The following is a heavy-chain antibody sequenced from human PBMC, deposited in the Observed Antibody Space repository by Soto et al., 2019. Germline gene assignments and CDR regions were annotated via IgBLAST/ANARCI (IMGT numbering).Heavy chain of an antibody. D-gene: IGHD6-19*01. Sequence: AGGSLRLSCAASGFTLTSYAMGWVRQAPGKGLEWVSVTSVSGDYTYYADSVKGRFTISRDSSKNTVYLQMNSLRVEDTAIYYCAKGPSSGWPFFDYCGQGTLVTLSS. CDR2: TSVSGDYT. CDR3: AKGPSSGWPFFDY. J-gene: IGHJ4*02. CDR1: GFTLTSYA. V-gene: IGHV3-23*01.